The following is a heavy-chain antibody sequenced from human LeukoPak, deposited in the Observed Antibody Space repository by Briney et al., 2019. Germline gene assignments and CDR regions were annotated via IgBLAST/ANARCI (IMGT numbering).Heavy chain of an antibody. CDR3: ARDDRSSLRGSYGMDV. V-gene: IGHV1-18*01. D-gene: IGHD1-14*01. Sequence: ASVKVSCKASGYTFTSYGISWVRQAPGQGLEWMGWISAYNGNTNYAQKLQGRVTMTTDTSTSTAYMELRSLRSDDTAVYYCARDDRSSLRGSYGMDVWGQGTTVTVSS. CDR2: ISAYNGNT. J-gene: IGHJ6*02. CDR1: GYTFTSYG.